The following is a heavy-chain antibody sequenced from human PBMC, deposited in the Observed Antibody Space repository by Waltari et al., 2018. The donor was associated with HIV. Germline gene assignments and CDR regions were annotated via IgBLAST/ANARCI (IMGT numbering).Heavy chain of an antibody. CDR1: GFTFSSYW. D-gene: IGHD3-10*01. CDR3: ASGGRYLDY. V-gene: IGHV3-7*01. Sequence: EVQLVESGGGLVQPGGSLRLSCAASGFTFSSYWMSWVRQAPGKGLEWVANIKQGGSEKYYGDSVKGRFTISRDNAKNSLYLQMNSLRAEDTAVYYCASGGRYLDYWGQGTLVTVSS. CDR2: IKQGGSEK. J-gene: IGHJ4*02.